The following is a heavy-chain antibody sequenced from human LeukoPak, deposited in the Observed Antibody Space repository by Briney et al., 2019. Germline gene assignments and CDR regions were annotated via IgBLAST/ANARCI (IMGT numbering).Heavy chain of an antibody. CDR1: GFTFSSYT. D-gene: IGHD3-16*01. CDR3: ARDGGYGYMDV. Sequence: GGSLRLSCAASGFTFSSYTMNWVRQAPGKGLEWVSSISSSSSYIYYADSVKGRFTISRDNAKNSLYLQMNSLRAEDTAVYYCARDGGYGYMDVWGKGTTVTISS. V-gene: IGHV3-21*01. CDR2: ISSSSSYI. J-gene: IGHJ6*03.